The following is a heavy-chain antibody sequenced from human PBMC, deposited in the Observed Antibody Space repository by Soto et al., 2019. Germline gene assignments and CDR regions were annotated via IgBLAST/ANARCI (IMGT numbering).Heavy chain of an antibody. Sequence: GGSLRLFCAASGFTFNDGWMSWVRQAPGKGLEWVGRIKSKTDGETTDYAAPVKGRFTISRDDSKNTLYLQMDSLRTEDTAVYYCTDLMRGVGAFDIWSRGTLVTVSS. CDR2: IKSKTDGETT. J-gene: IGHJ3*02. CDR1: GFTFNDGW. CDR3: TDLMRGVGAFDI. D-gene: IGHD3-10*01. V-gene: IGHV3-15*01.